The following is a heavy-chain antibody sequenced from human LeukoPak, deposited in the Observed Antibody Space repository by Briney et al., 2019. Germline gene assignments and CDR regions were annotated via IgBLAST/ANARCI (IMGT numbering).Heavy chain of an antibody. CDR2: INHSGST. Sequence: SETLSLTCAVYGGSFSGYYWSWIRQPPGKGLEWIGEINHSGSTNYNPSLKSRVTISVDTSKNQFSLRLSSVTAADTAVYYCARGVIRSARPGRNYFGYWGQGTLVTVSS. CDR1: GGSFSGYY. D-gene: IGHD6-6*01. CDR3: ARGVIRSARPGRNYFGY. V-gene: IGHV4-34*01. J-gene: IGHJ4*02.